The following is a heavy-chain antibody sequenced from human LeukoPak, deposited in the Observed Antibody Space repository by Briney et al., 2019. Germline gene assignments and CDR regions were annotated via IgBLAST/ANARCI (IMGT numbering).Heavy chain of an antibody. Sequence: GGSLRLSCAASGFTFSSYWMSWVRQAPGKGLEWVANIKQDGSEKYYVDSVKGRFTISRDNAKNSLYLQMNGLRAEDTAVYYCARGPTTFGGVIVINWFDPWGQGTLVTVSS. CDR3: ARGPTTFGGVIVINWFDP. J-gene: IGHJ5*02. V-gene: IGHV3-7*01. CDR2: IKQDGSEK. D-gene: IGHD3-16*02. CDR1: GFTFSSYW.